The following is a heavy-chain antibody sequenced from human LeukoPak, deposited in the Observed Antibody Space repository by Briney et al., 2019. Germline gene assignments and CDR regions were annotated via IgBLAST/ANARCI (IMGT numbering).Heavy chain of an antibody. CDR2: IKQDGSEK. D-gene: IGHD1-26*01. Sequence: GGSLRLSCAASGFTFSSYWMSWVRQAPGKGLEWVANIKQDGSEKYYVDSVKGRFTISRDNAKNSLYPQMNSLRAEDTAVYYCAILPLMGAYFDYWGQGTLVTVSS. CDR3: AILPLMGAYFDY. CDR1: GFTFSSYW. V-gene: IGHV3-7*03. J-gene: IGHJ4*02.